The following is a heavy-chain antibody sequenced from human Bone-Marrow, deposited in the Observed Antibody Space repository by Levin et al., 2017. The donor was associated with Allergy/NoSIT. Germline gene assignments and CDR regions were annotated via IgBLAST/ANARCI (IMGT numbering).Heavy chain of an antibody. CDR1: GFTFSSYA. CDR2: ISGSGGST. D-gene: IGHD6-19*01. Sequence: PGGSLRLSCAASGFTFSSYAMSWVRQAPGKGLEWVSAISGSGGSTYYADSVKGRFTISRDNSKNTLYLQMNSLRAEDTAVYYCAKGKGMLGSGWHPRYNWFDPWGQGTLVTVSS. J-gene: IGHJ5*02. V-gene: IGHV3-23*01. CDR3: AKGKGMLGSGWHPRYNWFDP.